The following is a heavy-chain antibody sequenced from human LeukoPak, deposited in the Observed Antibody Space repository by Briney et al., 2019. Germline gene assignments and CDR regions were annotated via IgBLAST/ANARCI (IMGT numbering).Heavy chain of an antibody. D-gene: IGHD3-22*01. CDR2: IYYSGST. J-gene: IGHJ4*02. CDR3: ARHAYYYDSSGYFDY. Sequence: SETLSLTCTVSGGSISSYYWSWIRQPPGEGLEWIGYIYYSGSTNYNPSLKSRVTISVDTSKNQFSLKLSSVTAADTAVYYCARHAYYYDSSGYFDYWGQGTLVTVSS. CDR1: GGSISSYY. V-gene: IGHV4-59*08.